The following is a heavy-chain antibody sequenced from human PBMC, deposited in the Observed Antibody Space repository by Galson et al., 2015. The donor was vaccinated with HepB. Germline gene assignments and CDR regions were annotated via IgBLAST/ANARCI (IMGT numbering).Heavy chain of an antibody. CDR1: GGTFSSYT. CDR3: ARSRVAVAGAYYYYYGMDV. Sequence: SVKVSCKASGGTFSSYTISWVRQAPGQGLEWMGRIIPILGIANYAQKFQGRVTINADKSTSTAYMELSSLRSEDTAVYYCARSRVAVAGAYYYYYGMDVWGQGTTVTVSS. J-gene: IGHJ6*02. V-gene: IGHV1-69*02. D-gene: IGHD6-19*01. CDR2: IIPILGIA.